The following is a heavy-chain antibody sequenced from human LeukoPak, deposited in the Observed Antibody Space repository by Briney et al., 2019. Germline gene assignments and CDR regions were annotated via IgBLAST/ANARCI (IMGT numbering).Heavy chain of an antibody. Sequence: GGSLRLSCTASGFTFSSYAMTWVRQAPGKGLEWVSAMGTSGDSPKYADSVKGRFTMSRDSSKNTVYLQMNSLRAEDTAVYYCAREDTAMVRYFDYWGQGTLVTVSS. V-gene: IGHV3-23*01. D-gene: IGHD5-18*01. CDR3: AREDTAMVRYFDY. J-gene: IGHJ4*02. CDR1: GFTFSSYA. CDR2: MGTSGDSP.